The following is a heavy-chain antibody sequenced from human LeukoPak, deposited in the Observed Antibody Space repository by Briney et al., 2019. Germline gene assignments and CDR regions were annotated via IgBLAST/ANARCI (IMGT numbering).Heavy chain of an antibody. Sequence: SETLSLTCTVSGGSISSSSYYWGWIRQPPGKGLEWIGSIYYSGSTYYNPSLKSRVTISVDTSKNQFSLNLSSVTAADTAVYFCARLYYDSSGYYQICYFDYWGQGTLVTVSS. V-gene: IGHV4-39*01. CDR3: ARLYYDSSGYYQICYFDY. CDR1: GGSISSSSYY. CDR2: IYYSGST. D-gene: IGHD3-22*01. J-gene: IGHJ4*02.